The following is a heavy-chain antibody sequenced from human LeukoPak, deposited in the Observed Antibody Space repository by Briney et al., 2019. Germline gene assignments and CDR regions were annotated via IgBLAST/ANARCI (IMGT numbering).Heavy chain of an antibody. CDR1: GFTFSSYN. V-gene: IGHV3-30*03. CDR3: ARERQNKDFWSGGDY. D-gene: IGHD3-3*01. J-gene: IGHJ4*02. Sequence: TGGSLRLSCAASGFTFSSYNMHWVRQAPGKGLEWVAFISYDGSDEHYADSVTGRFTISRDNSKNTLNLQMDSLRPEDTAVYYCARERQNKDFWSGGDYWGQGTLVTVSS. CDR2: ISYDGSDE.